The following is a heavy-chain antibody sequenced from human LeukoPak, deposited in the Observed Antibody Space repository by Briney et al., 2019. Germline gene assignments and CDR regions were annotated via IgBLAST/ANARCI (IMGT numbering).Heavy chain of an antibody. CDR2: ISGRGVST. CDR3: AKAASGNWNDVSDY. V-gene: IGHV3-23*01. Sequence: GGSLRLPCAASGFTFSTYAMSWVRQAPGKGLEWVSAISGRGVSTSYADSVRGRFTISRDNSKNTLYLQMNSLRAEDTAVYYCAKAASGNWNDVSDYWGQGTLVTVSS. J-gene: IGHJ4*02. CDR1: GFTFSTYA. D-gene: IGHD1-20*01.